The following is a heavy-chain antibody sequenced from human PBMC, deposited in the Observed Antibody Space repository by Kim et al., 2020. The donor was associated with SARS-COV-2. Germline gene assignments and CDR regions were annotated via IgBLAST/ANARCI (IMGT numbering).Heavy chain of an antibody. V-gene: IGHV4-34*01. J-gene: IGHJ4*02. D-gene: IGHD6-6*01. CDR3: ARYGIAARPGWGY. CDR1: GGSFSGYY. Sequence: SETLSLTCAVYGGSFSGYYWSWIRQPPGKGLEWIGEINHSGSTNYNPSLKSRVTISVDTSKNQFSLKLSSVTAADTAVYYCARYGIAARPGWGYWGQGTLVTVSS. CDR2: INHSGST.